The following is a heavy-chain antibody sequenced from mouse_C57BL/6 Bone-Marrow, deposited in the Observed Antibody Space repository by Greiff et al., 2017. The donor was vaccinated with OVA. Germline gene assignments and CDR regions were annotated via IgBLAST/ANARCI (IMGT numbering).Heavy chain of an antibody. CDR1: GYAFTNYL. V-gene: IGHV1-54*01. CDR3: AIYYDYDGGMDY. CDR2: INPGSGGT. D-gene: IGHD2-4*01. J-gene: IGHJ4*01. Sequence: QVQLQQSGAELVRPGTSVKVSCKASGYAFTNYLIEWVKQRPGQGLEWIGVINPGSGGTNYNETFKGKATLTADKSSSTAYMQLSRLTSEDSAVYFCAIYYDYDGGMDYWGQGTSVTVSS.